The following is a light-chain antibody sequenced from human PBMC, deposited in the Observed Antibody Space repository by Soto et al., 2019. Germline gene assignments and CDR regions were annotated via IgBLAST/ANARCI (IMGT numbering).Light chain of an antibody. CDR3: QQSYSTPWT. CDR1: QSISSY. J-gene: IGKJ1*01. CDR2: AAS. V-gene: IGKV1-39*01. Sequence: DIQMTQSPSSLSASVGDRVTITCQASQSISSYLNWYQQKPGKAPKLLIYAASSLQSGVPSRFSGSGSGTDFTLTISSLQPEDFAPYYCQQSYSTPWTFGQGTKVEIK.